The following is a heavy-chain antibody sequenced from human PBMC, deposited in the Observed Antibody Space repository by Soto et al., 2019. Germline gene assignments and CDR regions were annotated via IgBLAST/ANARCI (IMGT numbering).Heavy chain of an antibody. CDR3: AKVIVVVAPYYGMDV. V-gene: IGHV3-30*18. J-gene: IGHJ6*02. CDR2: ISYDGSDK. Sequence: GGSLRLSCEASGFTFSTYGMHWVRQAPGKGLEWVAFISYDGSDKYYVDSVKGRFTISRDNSKNTLYLQMNSLRAEDTAVYYCAKVIVVVAPYYGMDVWGQGTTVTVSS. D-gene: IGHD3-22*01. CDR1: GFTFSTYG.